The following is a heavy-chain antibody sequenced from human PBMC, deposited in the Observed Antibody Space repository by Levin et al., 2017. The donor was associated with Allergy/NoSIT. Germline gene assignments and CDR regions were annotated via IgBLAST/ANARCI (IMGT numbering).Heavy chain of an antibody. V-gene: IGHV3-23*01. CDR2: ISGSGGST. CDR1: GFTFSSYA. J-gene: IGHJ4*02. D-gene: IGHD6-19*01. Sequence: HPGGSLRLSCAASGFTFSSYAMSWVRQAPGKGLEWVSAISGSGGSTYYADSVKGRFTISRDNSKNTLYLQMNSLRAEDTAVYYCAKDLGPWSSGWEGSWDYWGQGTLVTVSS. CDR3: AKDLGPWSSGWEGSWDY.